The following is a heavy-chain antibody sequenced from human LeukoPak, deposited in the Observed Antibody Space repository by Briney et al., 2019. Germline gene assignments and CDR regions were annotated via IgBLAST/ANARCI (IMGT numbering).Heavy chain of an antibody. J-gene: IGHJ4*02. CDR1: GFTFSSYS. D-gene: IGHD4-11*01. CDR2: ISSSSSYI. V-gene: IGHV3-21*01. Sequence: GGSLRLSCAASGFTFSSYSMNWVRQAPGKGLEWVSSISSSSSYIYYADSVKGRFTISRDNAKNSLYLQMNSLRAEDTAVYYCARDKDDYSGNFDYWGQGTLVTVSS. CDR3: ARDKDDYSGNFDY.